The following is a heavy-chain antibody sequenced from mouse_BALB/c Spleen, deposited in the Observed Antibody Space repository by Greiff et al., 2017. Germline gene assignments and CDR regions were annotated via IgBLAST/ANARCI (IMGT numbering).Heavy chain of an antibody. Sequence: VQLQESGAELAKPGASVKMSCKASGYTFTSYWMHWVKQRPGQGLEWSGYINPSTGYTEYNQKFKDKATLTADKSSSTAYMQLSSLTSEDCAVYYCARNPHYYGSSYWYFDVWGAGTTVTVSS. J-gene: IGHJ1*01. CDR2: INPSTGYT. V-gene: IGHV1-7*01. CDR3: ARNPHYYGSSYWYFDV. CDR1: GYTFTSYW. D-gene: IGHD1-1*01.